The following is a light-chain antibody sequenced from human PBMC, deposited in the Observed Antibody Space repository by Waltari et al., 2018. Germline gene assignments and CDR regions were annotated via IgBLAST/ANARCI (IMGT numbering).Light chain of an antibody. J-gene: IGKJ1*01. V-gene: IGKV3-15*01. CDR3: QQSME. Sequence: EIVMTQSPATLSVSPGERATLSCRASQSVSSNLAWYQQKPGQAPRLLIYGASTRATGIPARFSGSGSGTEFTLTISSLQSEDFAVYYCQQSMEFGQGTKVEIK. CDR2: GAS. CDR1: QSVSSN.